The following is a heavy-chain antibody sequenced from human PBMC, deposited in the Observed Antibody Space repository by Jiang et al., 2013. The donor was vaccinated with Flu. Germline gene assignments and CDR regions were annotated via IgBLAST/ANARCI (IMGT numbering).Heavy chain of an antibody. CDR3: TTLAPQGVVGEDY. CDR2: IRSNANSYGT. D-gene: IGHD2-2*01. CDR1: GFRFSDSA. Sequence: EVQLVESGGGLVQPGGSLKLSCAASGFRFSDSAIHWVRQASGKGLEWVGRIRSNANSYGTTYAASVKGRFLVSRDDSKNTAYLQMNSLKIEDTAVYYCTTLAPQGVVGEDYWGQGTLVTVSS. J-gene: IGHJ4*02. V-gene: IGHV3-73*01.